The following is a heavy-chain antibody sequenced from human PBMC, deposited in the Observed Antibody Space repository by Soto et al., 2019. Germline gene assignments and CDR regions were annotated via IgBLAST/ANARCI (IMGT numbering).Heavy chain of an antibody. CDR2: INSDGSST. J-gene: IGHJ6*02. D-gene: IGHD2-15*01. Sequence: AALRLSCAASGFTFSSYWMHWVRQAPGKGLVWVSRINSDGSSTSYADSVKGRFTISRDNAKNTLYLQMNSLRAEDTAVYYCARILGYCSGGSCYGGYYYYGMDVWGQGTTVTVSS. V-gene: IGHV3-74*01. CDR1: GFTFSSYW. CDR3: ARILGYCSGGSCYGGYYYYGMDV.